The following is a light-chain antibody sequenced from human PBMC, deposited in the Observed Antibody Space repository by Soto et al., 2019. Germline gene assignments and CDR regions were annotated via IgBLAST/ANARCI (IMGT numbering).Light chain of an antibody. V-gene: IGKV1-9*01. CDR3: QQLNSYPLFT. J-gene: IGKJ3*01. CDR1: QGISSY. CDR2: AAS. Sequence: DIQLTQSPSFLSASVGDRVTITCRASQGISSYLAWYQQKPWKAPKLLIYAASTLQSGVPSRFSGSGSGTEFTLTSSSLQPEDFATYYCQQLNSYPLFTFGPGTKVDIK.